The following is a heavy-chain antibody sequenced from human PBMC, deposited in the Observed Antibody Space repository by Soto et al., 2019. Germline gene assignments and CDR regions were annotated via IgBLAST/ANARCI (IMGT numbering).Heavy chain of an antibody. V-gene: IGHV3-74*01. Sequence: SLRLSCAASGFTFSSYWMHWVRQAPGKGLVWVSRINSDGSSTSYADSVKGRFTISRDNAKNTLYLQMNSLRAEDTAVYYCVITSLVVAAATREDYWGQGTLVNVSS. J-gene: IGHJ4*02. D-gene: IGHD2-15*01. CDR2: INSDGSST. CDR3: VITSLVVAAATREDY. CDR1: GFTFSSYW.